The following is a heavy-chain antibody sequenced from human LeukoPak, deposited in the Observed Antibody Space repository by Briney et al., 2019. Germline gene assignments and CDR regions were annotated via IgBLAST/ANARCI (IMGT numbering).Heavy chain of an antibody. Sequence: PSETLSLTCTVSGGSISSSSYYWGWIRQPPGKGLEWIGSIYYSGSTYYNPSLKSRVTISVDTSKNQFSLKLSSVTAADTAVYYCARIWRGGVVFDYWGQGTLVTVSS. J-gene: IGHJ4*02. CDR2: IYYSGST. D-gene: IGHD2-15*01. V-gene: IGHV4-39*07. CDR3: ARIWRGGVVFDY. CDR1: GGSISSSSYY.